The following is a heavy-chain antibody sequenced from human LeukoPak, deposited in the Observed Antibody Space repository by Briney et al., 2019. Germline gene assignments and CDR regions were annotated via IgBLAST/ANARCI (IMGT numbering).Heavy chain of an antibody. CDR2: IYTGGTT. J-gene: IGHJ4*02. CDR1: GGSIIIYH. V-gene: IGHV4-4*07. Sequence: SETLSLTCTVSGGSIIIYHWSWIRQPAGKGLEWIGRIYTGGTTNYNPSLNSRVTISVDKSKSQFSLKLSSVTAADTAMYYCARDDSAAYCTSASCYGFDHWGQGILVTVSS. D-gene: IGHD2-2*01. CDR3: ARDDSAAYCTSASCYGFDH.